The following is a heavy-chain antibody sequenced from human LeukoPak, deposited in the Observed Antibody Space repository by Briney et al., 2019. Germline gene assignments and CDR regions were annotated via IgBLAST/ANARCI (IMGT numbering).Heavy chain of an antibody. CDR3: ARIKSQGVVVPLLRSTYYFDY. CDR2: ITGSGANT. V-gene: IGHV3-23*01. CDR1: GFIFSSYA. J-gene: IGHJ4*02. Sequence: GGSLRLSCAASGFIFSSYAMNWVRQAPGKGLEWVSSITGSGANTYYADSVKGRFTISRDNSKNTLYLQMNSLRAEDTAVYYCARIKSQGVVVPLLRSTYYFDYWGQGTLVTVSS. D-gene: IGHD2-21*01.